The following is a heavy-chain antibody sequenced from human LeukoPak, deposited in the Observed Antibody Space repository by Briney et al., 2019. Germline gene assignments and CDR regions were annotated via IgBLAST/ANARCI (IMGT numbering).Heavy chain of an antibody. J-gene: IGHJ4*02. CDR2: ISYDGSNK. CDR1: GFTFSSYA. CDR3: QTGTKFSGIDY. V-gene: IGHV3-30*01. D-gene: IGHD1-7*01. Sequence: GRSLRLSCAASGFTFSSYAMHWVRQAPGKGLEWVAVISYDGSNKYYADSVKSRFTISRDNSKNTLYLQMNSLRAEDTAVYYCQTGTKFSGIDYWGQGTLVTVSS.